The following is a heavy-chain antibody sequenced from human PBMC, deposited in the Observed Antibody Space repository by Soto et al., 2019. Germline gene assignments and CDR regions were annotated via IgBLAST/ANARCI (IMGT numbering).Heavy chain of an antibody. CDR2: FYYGGR. Sequence: QVQLQESGPGLVKPSETLSLTCTVSGGAVGYDYWSWIRPPPGKGLEWIGNFYYGGRYYNPSLKSRVSISADASKNQLSLKLTSVTAADTAVYFCARDDETLLYWSFDLWGRGTLVRVSS. CDR1: GGAVGYDY. J-gene: IGHJ2*01. D-gene: IGHD1-26*01. CDR3: ARDDETLLYWSFDL. V-gene: IGHV4-59*02.